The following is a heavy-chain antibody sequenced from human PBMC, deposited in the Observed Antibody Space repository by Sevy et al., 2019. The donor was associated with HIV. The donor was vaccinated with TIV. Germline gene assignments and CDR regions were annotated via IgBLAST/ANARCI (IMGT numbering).Heavy chain of an antibody. D-gene: IGHD2-15*01. CDR2: INPSGGST. J-gene: IGHJ6*02. CDR1: GYTFTSYY. CDR3: ARESQVVGYYYYGMYV. Sequence: ASVKVSCKASGYTFTSYYMHWVRQAPGQGLEWMGIINPSGGSTSYAQKFQGRVTMTRDTSTSTVYMELSSLRSEDTAVYYCARESQVVGYYYYGMYVWGQGTTVTVSS. V-gene: IGHV1-46*03.